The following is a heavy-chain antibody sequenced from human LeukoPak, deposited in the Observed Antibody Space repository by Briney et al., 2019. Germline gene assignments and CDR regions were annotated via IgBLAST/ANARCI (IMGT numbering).Heavy chain of an antibody. CDR2: IYPDNSNT. V-gene: IGHV5-51*01. J-gene: IGHJ4*02. Sequence: GESLKISCKGSGYSFTGYWIGWVRQMPGKGLEWMGIIYPDNSNTRYSPSFQGQVTISADKSISTAYLQWSSLKASDTAMYYCASSIAAAQFDYWGQGTLVTVSS. D-gene: IGHD6-13*01. CDR1: GYSFTGYW. CDR3: ASSIAAAQFDY.